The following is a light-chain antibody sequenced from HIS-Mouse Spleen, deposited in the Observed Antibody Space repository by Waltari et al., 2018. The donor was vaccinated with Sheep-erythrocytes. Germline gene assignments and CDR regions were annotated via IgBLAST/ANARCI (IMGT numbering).Light chain of an antibody. CDR2: EVS. CDR1: SSDVGGYNY. J-gene: IGLJ3*02. V-gene: IGLV2-14*01. CDR3: SSYTSSSTWV. Sequence: QSALTQPAPASGSPGQSITISCTGTSSDVGGYNYVSWYQQHPGKAPNLIIYEVSNRPSGVSNRFSGSKSGNTASLTISGLQAEDDADYYCSSYTSSSTWVFGGGTKLTVL.